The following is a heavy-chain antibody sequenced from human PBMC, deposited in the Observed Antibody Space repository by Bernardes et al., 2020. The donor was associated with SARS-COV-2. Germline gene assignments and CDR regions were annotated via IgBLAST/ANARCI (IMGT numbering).Heavy chain of an antibody. CDR1: GYTFTGYY. D-gene: IGHD2-8*01. CDR3: AKDADDSTYGLFDS. CDR2: INPNSGGT. J-gene: IGHJ4*02. Sequence: ASVKVSCKASGYTFTGYYMHWVRQAPGQGLEWMGWINPNSGGTNYAQKFQGRFTISRDNSMNTLYLQMDSLRAEDTAVYYCAKDADDSTYGLFDSWGQGTQVTVSS. V-gene: IGHV1-2*02.